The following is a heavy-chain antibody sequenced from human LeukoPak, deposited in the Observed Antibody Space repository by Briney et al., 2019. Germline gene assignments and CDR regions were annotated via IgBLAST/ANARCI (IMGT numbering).Heavy chain of an antibody. D-gene: IGHD4-23*01. CDR3: ARVLRWGLDY. CDR2: IYTSGST. V-gene: IGHV4-4*07. CDR1: GDSSNNYY. Sequence: SETLSLTCTVSGDSSNNYYWSWIRQPAGKGLEWIGRIYTSGSTNYNPSLKSRVTMSVDTSKNQFSLKLSSVTAADTAVYYCARVLRWGLDYWGQGTLVTVSS. J-gene: IGHJ4*02.